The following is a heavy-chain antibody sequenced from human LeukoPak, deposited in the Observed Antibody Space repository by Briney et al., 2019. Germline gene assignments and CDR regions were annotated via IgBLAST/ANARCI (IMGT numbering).Heavy chain of an antibody. J-gene: IGHJ4*02. V-gene: IGHV4-61*02. CDR1: GGSISSGSYY. Sequence: SQTLSLTCTVSGGSISSGSYYWSWIRQPAGKGLEWIGRIYTSGSTNYNPSLKSRVTISVDTSKNQFSLKLSSVTAADTAVYYCARDIPTKNWNYYYFDYWGQGTLVTVSS. D-gene: IGHD1-7*01. CDR2: IYTSGST. CDR3: ARDIPTKNWNYYYFDY.